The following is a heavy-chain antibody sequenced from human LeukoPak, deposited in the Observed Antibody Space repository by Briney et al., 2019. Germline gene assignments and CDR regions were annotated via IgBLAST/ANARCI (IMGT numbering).Heavy chain of an antibody. CDR2: IHDTGST. V-gene: IGHV4-59*11. J-gene: IGHJ4*02. D-gene: IGHD2-2*01. CDR1: GGSLSSHY. Sequence: SETLSLTCSVSGGSLSSHYWSWIRQPPGKGLELIGHIHDTGSTFYNPSLRGRVTISLDTSNNQFSLKLTSITAADTAVYYCARFSSGCSTSSCYLTYWGQGTLVTVS. CDR3: ARFSSGCSTSSCYLTY.